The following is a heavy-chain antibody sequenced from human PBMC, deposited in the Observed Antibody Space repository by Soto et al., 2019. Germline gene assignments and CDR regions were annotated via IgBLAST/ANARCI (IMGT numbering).Heavy chain of an antibody. Sequence: PGGSLRLSCAASGCTFSSYWMSWVRQAPGKGLEWVANIKQDGSEKYYVDSVKGRFTISRDNAKNSLYLQMNSLRAEDTAVYYCASVGSDDYGDYQDYWGQGTLVTVSS. V-gene: IGHV3-7*01. D-gene: IGHD4-17*01. CDR2: IKQDGSEK. J-gene: IGHJ4*02. CDR3: ASVGSDDYGDYQDY. CDR1: GCTFSSYW.